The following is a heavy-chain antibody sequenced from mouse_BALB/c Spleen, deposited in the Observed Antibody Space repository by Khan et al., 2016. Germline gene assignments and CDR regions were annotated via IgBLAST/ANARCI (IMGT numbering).Heavy chain of an antibody. D-gene: IGHD1-3*01. V-gene: IGHV2-9*02. CDR1: GFSLTSYG. CDR2: IWAGGST. CDR3: ARGNNYPFAY. Sequence: VQLQESGPGLVAPSQSLSITCTVSGFSLTSYGVHWVRQPPGKGLEWLGVIWAGGSTNYNSALMSRLSISKDNSKSQVFLKMNSLQTDDTAMYYCARGNNYPFAYWGQGTLVTVSA. J-gene: IGHJ3*01.